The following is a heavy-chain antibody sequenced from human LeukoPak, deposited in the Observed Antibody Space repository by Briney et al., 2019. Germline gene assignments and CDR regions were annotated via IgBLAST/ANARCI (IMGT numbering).Heavy chain of an antibody. CDR2: INWNGGST. J-gene: IGHJ3*01. Sequence: PGGSLRLSCAASGFTFDDYGMSWVRQAPGKGLEWVSGINWNGGSTGYADSVKGRFTISRDNAKNSLYLQMNSLKTEDTALYYCTTGYASDWYAWGQGTMVTVSS. CDR3: TTGYASDWYA. D-gene: IGHD6-19*01. CDR1: GFTFDDYG. V-gene: IGHV3-20*04.